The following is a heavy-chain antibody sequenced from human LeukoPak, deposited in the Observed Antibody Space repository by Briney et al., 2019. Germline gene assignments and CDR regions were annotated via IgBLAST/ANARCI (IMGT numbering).Heavy chain of an antibody. CDR1: GYTFTDYY. Sequence: ASVKVSSKASGYTFTDYYLHWVRQAPGQGVGWMGWINPNSGGTNSAQTFQGRVTMTRDTSTTTAYLDLSRLRSDDTAVYYCARIGYNHYFDYWGQGTLVTVSS. J-gene: IGHJ4*02. D-gene: IGHD5-24*01. CDR2: INPNSGGT. V-gene: IGHV1-2*02. CDR3: ARIGYNHYFDY.